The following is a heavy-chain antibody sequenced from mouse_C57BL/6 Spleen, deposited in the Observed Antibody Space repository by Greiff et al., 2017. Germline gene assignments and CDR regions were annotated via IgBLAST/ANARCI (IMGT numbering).Heavy chain of an antibody. D-gene: IGHD1-1*01. V-gene: IGHV1-64*01. CDR1: GYTFTSYW. CDR3: ARVPFGYGRSSYWCFDV. Sequence: QVQLQQPGAELVKPGASVKLSCKASGYTFTSYWMHWVKQRPGQGLEWIGLIHPNSGSTNYNEKFKSKATLTVDTSSSTAYMQLSSLTSEDSAVYYCARVPFGYGRSSYWCFDVWGKGTMVTVSA. CDR2: IHPNSGST. J-gene: IGHJ1*03.